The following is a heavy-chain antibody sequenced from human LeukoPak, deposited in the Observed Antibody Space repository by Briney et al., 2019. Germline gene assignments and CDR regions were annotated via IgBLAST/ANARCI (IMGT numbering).Heavy chain of an antibody. Sequence: PGGSLRLSCAASGFTFSSYGMHWVRQAPGKGLEWVAFIRYDGSNKYYADSVKGRFTISRDYSKNTLYLQMNSLRAEDTAVYYCAKSKMVRGVIRWFDPWGQGTLVTVSS. V-gene: IGHV3-30*02. CDR1: GFTFSSYG. D-gene: IGHD3-10*01. J-gene: IGHJ5*02. CDR3: AKSKMVRGVIRWFDP. CDR2: IRYDGSNK.